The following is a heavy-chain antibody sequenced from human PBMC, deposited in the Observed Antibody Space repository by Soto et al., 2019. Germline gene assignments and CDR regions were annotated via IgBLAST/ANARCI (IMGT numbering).Heavy chain of an antibody. CDR3: AREVAAAGFWFDP. J-gene: IGHJ5*02. V-gene: IGHV4-59*01. Sequence: SETLSLTCTVSGGSISSYYWSWIRQPPGKGLEWIGYIYYSGSTNYNPSLKSRVTISVDTSKNQFSLKLSSVTAADTAVYYCAREVAAAGFWFDPWGQGTLVTVSS. CDR1: GGSISSYY. CDR2: IYYSGST. D-gene: IGHD6-13*01.